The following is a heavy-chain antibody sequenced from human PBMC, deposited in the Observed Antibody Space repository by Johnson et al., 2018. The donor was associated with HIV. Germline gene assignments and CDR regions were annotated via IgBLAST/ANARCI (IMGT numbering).Heavy chain of an antibody. V-gene: IGHV3-33*01. Sequence: QMQLVESGGGVVQPGRSLRLSCAASGFTFSSYGMHWVRQAPGKVLEWVAVIWYDGTNKYYTDSVKGRFTISRYNSKNTLFLHMNSLRAEDTALYYCARQHYYDSSGQGGGLDIWGQGTMVTVSS. CDR2: IWYDGTNK. CDR1: GFTFSSYG. CDR3: ARQHYYDSSGQGGGLDI. D-gene: IGHD3-22*01. J-gene: IGHJ3*02.